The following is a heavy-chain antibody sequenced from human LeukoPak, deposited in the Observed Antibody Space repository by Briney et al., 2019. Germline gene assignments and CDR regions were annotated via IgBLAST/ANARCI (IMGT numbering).Heavy chain of an antibody. Sequence: SETLSLTCTVSGGSISGYYWSWIRQPPGKGLEWLGYIYYSGTTNYNPSLKSRAIISIDTSKNQFSLKLNSVTAADTAVYYCASSPRMTALLFDHWGQGTLVTVSS. V-gene: IGHV4-59*01. J-gene: IGHJ4*02. CDR1: GGSISGYY. CDR2: IYYSGTT. CDR3: ASSPRMTALLFDH. D-gene: IGHD2-21*02.